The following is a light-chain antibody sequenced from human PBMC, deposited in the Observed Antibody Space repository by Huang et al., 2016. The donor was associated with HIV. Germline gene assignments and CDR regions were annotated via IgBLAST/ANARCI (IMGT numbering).Light chain of an antibody. J-gene: IGKJ4*01. CDR1: QSVSSN. V-gene: IGKV3-15*01. Sequence: EIVMTQSPATLSVSPGERATLSCRASQSVSSNLAWYQQKPGQAPRLLIYYASTRATGIPARFSGSGSGTEFTLTISSLQSEDSAVYYCQQYNEWPPVTFGGGTKVEIK. CDR2: YAS. CDR3: QQYNEWPPVT.